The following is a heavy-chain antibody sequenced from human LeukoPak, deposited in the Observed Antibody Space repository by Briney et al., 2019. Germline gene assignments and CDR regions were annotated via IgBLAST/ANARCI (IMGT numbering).Heavy chain of an antibody. D-gene: IGHD3-10*01. CDR2: IYSGGST. CDR3: VREYGSGSYDNYYYGMDV. CDR1: GFTVSSNY. V-gene: IGHV3-66*01. J-gene: IGHJ6*02. Sequence: GGSLRLSCAASGFTVSSNYMSWVHQAPGKGLEWVSVIYSGGSTYYADSVKGRFTISRDNSKNTLYLQMNSLRAEDTAVYYCVREYGSGSYDNYYYGMDVWGQGTTVTVSS.